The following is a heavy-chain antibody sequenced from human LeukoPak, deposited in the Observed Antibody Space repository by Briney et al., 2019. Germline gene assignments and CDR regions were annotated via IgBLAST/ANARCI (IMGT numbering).Heavy chain of an antibody. D-gene: IGHD3-10*01. V-gene: IGHV4-61*03. Sequence: PSETLSLTCTVSGDSVSNGNYYWSWLRQPPGKALEWIGYIYYTGKTYYNPSLEGRVTILVDTSRNHFSVKLSSVTAADTAVYYCARSQNYYGSGDYWSQGTLVAVSS. CDR3: ARSQNYYGSGDY. CDR2: IYYTGKT. CDR1: GDSVSNGNYY. J-gene: IGHJ4*02.